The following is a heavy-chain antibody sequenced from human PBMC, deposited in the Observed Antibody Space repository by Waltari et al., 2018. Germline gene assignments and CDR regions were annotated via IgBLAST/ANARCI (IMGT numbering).Heavy chain of an antibody. CDR1: GFTFRTAW. J-gene: IGHJ4*02. V-gene: IGHV3-7*01. CDR2: IKEDGSAK. CDR3: TRDRGWNSFDY. Sequence: EVLLVESGGGLVQPGGSLRLSCAASGFTFRTAWMCGFRQAPGKGLEWVANIKEDGSAKNYVGSVQGRFTISRDNAKNSLYLQVNSLRAEDTAVYYCTRDRGWNSFDYWGQGTLVTVSS. D-gene: IGHD6-19*01.